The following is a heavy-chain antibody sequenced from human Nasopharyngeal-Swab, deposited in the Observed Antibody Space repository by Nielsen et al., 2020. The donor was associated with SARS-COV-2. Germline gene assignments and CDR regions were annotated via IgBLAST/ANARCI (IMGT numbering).Heavy chain of an antibody. Sequence: GESLKISCAASGFTFSSYWMSWVRQAPEKGLEWVANIKQDGSEKYYVDSVKGRFTVSRDNAKNSLYLQMNSLRAEDTAVYYCARGLRGSYWVYWGQGTLVTVSS. V-gene: IGHV3-7*04. CDR2: IKQDGSEK. J-gene: IGHJ4*02. CDR3: ARGLRGSYWVY. D-gene: IGHD1-26*01. CDR1: GFTFSSYW.